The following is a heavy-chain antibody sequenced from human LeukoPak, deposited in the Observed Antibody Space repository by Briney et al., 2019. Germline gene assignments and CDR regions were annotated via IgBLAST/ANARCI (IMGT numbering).Heavy chain of an antibody. Sequence: GGSLRLSCAASGFTFSSYGMHWVRQAPGKGLEWVAFIRYDGSNKYYADSVKGRFTISRDNSKNTLYLQMNSLRAEDTAVYYCARDSSSSGWPSFFDYWGQGTLVTVSS. V-gene: IGHV3-30*02. CDR1: GFTFSSYG. CDR3: ARDSSSSGWPSFFDY. D-gene: IGHD6-6*01. CDR2: IRYDGSNK. J-gene: IGHJ4*02.